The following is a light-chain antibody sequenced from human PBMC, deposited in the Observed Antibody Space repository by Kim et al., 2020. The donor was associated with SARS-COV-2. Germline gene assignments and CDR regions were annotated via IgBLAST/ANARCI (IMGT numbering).Light chain of an antibody. CDR2: SNN. J-gene: IGLJ3*02. V-gene: IGLV1-44*01. Sequence: QSVLTQPASASGTPGQRVTISCSGSSSNIGINTVNWYQQLPGTAPKLLISSNNQRPSGVPDRFSGSKSGTSASLAISGLQSEDEADYYCAAWDDSLNAWVFGGGTQLTVL. CDR3: AAWDDSLNAWV. CDR1: SSNIGINT.